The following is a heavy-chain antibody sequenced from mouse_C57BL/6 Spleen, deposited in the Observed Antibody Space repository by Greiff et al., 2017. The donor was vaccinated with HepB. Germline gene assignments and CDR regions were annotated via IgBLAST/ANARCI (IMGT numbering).Heavy chain of an antibody. CDR2: INPSTGGT. V-gene: IGHV1-42*01. D-gene: IGHD3-2*02. CDR3: ARKTAHDY. J-gene: IGHJ2*01. Sequence: VQLQQSGPELVKPGASVKISCKASGYSFTGYYMNWVKQSPEKSLEWIGEINPSTGGTTYNQKFKAKATLTVDKSSSTAYMQLKSLTSEDSAVYYCARKTAHDYWGQGTTLTVSS. CDR1: GYSFTGYY.